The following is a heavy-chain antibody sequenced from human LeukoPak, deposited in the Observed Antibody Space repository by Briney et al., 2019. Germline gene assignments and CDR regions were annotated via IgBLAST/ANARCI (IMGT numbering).Heavy chain of an antibody. V-gene: IGHV1-18*01. CDR3: AREGYYDSSGYFDFDY. J-gene: IGHJ4*02. CDR2: ISAYNGNT. Sequence: GASVKVSCKASGYTFTSYGISWLRQAPGQGLEWMGWISAYNGNTNYAQKLQGRVTMTTDTPTSTAYMELRSLRSDDTAVYYGAREGYYDSSGYFDFDYWGQGTLVTVSS. CDR1: GYTFTSYG. D-gene: IGHD3-22*01.